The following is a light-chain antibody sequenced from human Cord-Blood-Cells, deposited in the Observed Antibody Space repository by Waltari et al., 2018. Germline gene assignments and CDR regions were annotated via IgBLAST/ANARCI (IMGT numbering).Light chain of an antibody. CDR1: SSDVGSYNL. V-gene: IGLV2-23*01. CDR3: CSYAGSSTSV. CDR2: EGS. J-gene: IGLJ3*02. Sequence: QSALTQPASVSGSPGQSITISCTGTSSDVGSYNLVSCYQPHPGKAPKLMIYEGSKLLSGVSNRFCVSKSGNTASLTISGLQAEGEADYYCCSYAGSSTSVFGGGTKLTVL.